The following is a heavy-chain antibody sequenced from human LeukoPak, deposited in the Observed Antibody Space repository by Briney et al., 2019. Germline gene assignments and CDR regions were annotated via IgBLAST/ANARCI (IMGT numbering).Heavy chain of an antibody. CDR1: GGTFSSYA. V-gene: IGHV1-69*01. Sequence: GASVKVSCKASGGTFSSYAISWVRQAPGQGLEWMGGIIPISGTANYAQKFQGRVTITADESTSTAYMELSSLRSEDTAVYYCARGEMGYSGYRLDYWGQGTLVTVSS. CDR2: IIPISGTA. D-gene: IGHD5-12*01. CDR3: ARGEMGYSGYRLDY. J-gene: IGHJ4*02.